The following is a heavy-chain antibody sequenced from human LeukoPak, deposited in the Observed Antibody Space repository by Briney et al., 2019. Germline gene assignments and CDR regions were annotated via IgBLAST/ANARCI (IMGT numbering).Heavy chain of an antibody. CDR3: ARDIAEKYYDFCSGYPYWYFDL. V-gene: IGHV4-4*07. D-gene: IGHD3-3*01. CDR2: IYTSGST. Sequence: SETLSLTCTVSGGSISSYYWSWIRQPAGKGLEWIGRIYTSGSTNYNPSLKSRVTMSVDTSKNQFSLKLSSVTAADTAVYYCARDIAEKYYDFCSGYPYWYFDLWGRGTLVTVSS. CDR1: GGSISSYY. J-gene: IGHJ2*01.